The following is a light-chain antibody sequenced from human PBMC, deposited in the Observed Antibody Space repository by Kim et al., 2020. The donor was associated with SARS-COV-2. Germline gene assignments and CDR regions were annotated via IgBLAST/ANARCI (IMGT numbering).Light chain of an antibody. CDR2: TAS. Sequence: SASGGDTVTIACRASQGISSYLAWYQQKPGKAPKLLVYTASSMQSGVPSRFSGSGSGTDFILTISSLQPEDFATNSGQQLNSYPYTFGQGTKLEI. CDR3: QQLNSYPYT. J-gene: IGKJ2*01. CDR1: QGISSY. V-gene: IGKV1-9*01.